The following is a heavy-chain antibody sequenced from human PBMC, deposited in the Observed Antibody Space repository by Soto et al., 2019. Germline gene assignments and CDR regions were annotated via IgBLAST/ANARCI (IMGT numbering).Heavy chain of an antibody. CDR1: GGSISSYY. D-gene: IGHD3-10*01. Sequence: PSETLSLTCTVSGGSISSYYWSWIRQPAGKGLEWIGRIYTSGSTNYNPSLKSRVTMSVDTSKNQFSLKLSSVTAADTAVYYCARRTPLYASESSRFDPWGQGALVTVS. J-gene: IGHJ5*02. CDR3: ARRTPLYASESSRFDP. CDR2: IYTSGST. V-gene: IGHV4-4*07.